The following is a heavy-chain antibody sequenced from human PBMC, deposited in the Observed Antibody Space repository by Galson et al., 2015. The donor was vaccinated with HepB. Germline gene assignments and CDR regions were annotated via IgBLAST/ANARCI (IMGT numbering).Heavy chain of an antibody. CDR1: GFTFSSYG. CDR2: IWYGGSNK. CDR3: ARTFYFDY. V-gene: IGHV3-33*01. J-gene: IGHJ4*02. Sequence: SLRLSCAASGFTFSSYGMHWVRQAPGKGLEWVAVIWYGGSNKYYADSVKGRFTISRDNSKNTLYLQMNSLRAEDTAVYYCARTFYFDYWGQGTLVTVSS.